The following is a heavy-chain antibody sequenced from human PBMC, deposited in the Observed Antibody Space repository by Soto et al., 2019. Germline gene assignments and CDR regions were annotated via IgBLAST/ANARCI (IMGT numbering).Heavy chain of an antibody. CDR1: GFSLSTSGMC. CDR2: IDWDDDK. J-gene: IGHJ6*02. V-gene: IGHV2-70*01. D-gene: IGHD6-19*01. CDR3: ARIPGYSSGWYRDYYYGMDV. Sequence: SGPTLVNPTQTLTLTCTFSGFSLSTSGMCVSWIRQPPGKALEWLALIDWDDDKYYSTSLKTRLTISKDTSKNQVVLTMTNMDPVDTATYYCARIPGYSSGWYRDYYYGMDVWGQGTTVTVSS.